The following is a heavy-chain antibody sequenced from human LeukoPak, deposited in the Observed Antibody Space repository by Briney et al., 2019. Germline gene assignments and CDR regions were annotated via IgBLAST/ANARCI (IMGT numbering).Heavy chain of an antibody. Sequence: GGSLRLSCAASGFTFRSYWMSWVRQAPGKGLEWVANIKQDGSEKYYVDSVKGRFTISRDNAKNSLYLQMNSLRAEDTAVYYCARDRITILGVVIPNNWFDPWGQGTLVTVSS. V-gene: IGHV3-7*01. CDR3: ARDRITILGVVIPNNWFDP. J-gene: IGHJ5*02. CDR1: GFTFRSYW. D-gene: IGHD3-3*01. CDR2: IKQDGSEK.